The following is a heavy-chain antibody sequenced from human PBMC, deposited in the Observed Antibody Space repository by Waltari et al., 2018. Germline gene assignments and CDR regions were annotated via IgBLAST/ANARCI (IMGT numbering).Heavy chain of an antibody. CDR1: GVHLSNFY. CDR3: ARTPGSSGWVYQYYGMDV. J-gene: IGHJ6*02. CDR2: IYVGGRT. Sequence: EVQLVESGGGLISPGGSLRLPCAVAGVHLSNFYMNWVRPAPGDGLEWVSVIYVGGRTFYAESVRGRFTISRDSSTNSVFLQMNSLRAEDTAVYYCARTPGSSGWVYQYYGMDVWGQGTTVTVSS. V-gene: IGHV3-53*01. D-gene: IGHD6-19*01.